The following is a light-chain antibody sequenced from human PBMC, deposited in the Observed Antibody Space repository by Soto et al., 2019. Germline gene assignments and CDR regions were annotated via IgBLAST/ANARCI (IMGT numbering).Light chain of an antibody. CDR3: QQYNNWPTGT. Sequence: EIVMTQAPATLSVSPGERATLSCRASQSVISNLAWSQQKPGHAPRLLIYGASTRAPGIPATFSGSGSGTEFTLTICNLQSEDFAVYYCQQYNNWPTGTFGQGTKVEIK. CDR1: QSVISN. V-gene: IGKV3-15*01. J-gene: IGKJ1*01. CDR2: GAS.